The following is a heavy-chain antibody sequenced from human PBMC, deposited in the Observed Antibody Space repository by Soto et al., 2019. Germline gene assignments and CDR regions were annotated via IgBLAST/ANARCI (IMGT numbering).Heavy chain of an antibody. D-gene: IGHD3-22*01. CDR1: ASTFSNYD. CDR3: ARVYYDSSGYYSSIDY. V-gene: IGHV1-8*01. J-gene: IGHJ4*02. CDR2: MNPHSGNT. Sequence: VKVSCKASASTFSNYDFNWVRQAPGQGLEWMGWMNPHSGNTGYAQKFQGRLTMTRNSSISTAYMELSSLTSEDTAVYYCARVYYDSSGYYSSIDYWGQGTLVTVSS.